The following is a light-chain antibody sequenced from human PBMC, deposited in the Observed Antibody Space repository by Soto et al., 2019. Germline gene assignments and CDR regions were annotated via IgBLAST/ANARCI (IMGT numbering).Light chain of an antibody. CDR3: PSYDSCLSAVV. Sequence: QSVLTQPPSVSGAPGQRVTISCTGSSSNIGAGYDVHWYQQLPGTAPKLLIYGNSNRPSGVPDRFSGSKSGTSASLAITGLQAEDEADYYCPSYDSCLSAVVFGGGTKLTVL. J-gene: IGLJ2*01. V-gene: IGLV1-40*01. CDR2: GNS. CDR1: SSNIGAGYD.